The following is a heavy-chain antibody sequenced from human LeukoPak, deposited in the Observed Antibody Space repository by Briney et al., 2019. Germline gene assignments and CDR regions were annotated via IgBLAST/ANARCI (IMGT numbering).Heavy chain of an antibody. CDR3: AKGPMPWQAIGDYNYYYGMDV. CDR1: GYTFTSYY. V-gene: IGHV1-46*01. J-gene: IGHJ6*02. Sequence: ASVKVSCKASGYTFTSYYIHWVRQAPGQALEWMGMINPGGGGTSYAQKFQGRVTMTRDTSTSTVYMELSSLRAEDTAVYYCAKGPMPWQAIGDYNYYYGMDVWGQGTTVTASS. D-gene: IGHD2-2*01. CDR2: INPGGGGT.